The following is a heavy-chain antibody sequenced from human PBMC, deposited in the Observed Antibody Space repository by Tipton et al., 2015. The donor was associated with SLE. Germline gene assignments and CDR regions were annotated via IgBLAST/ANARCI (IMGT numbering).Heavy chain of an antibody. CDR2: IYYSGST. Sequence: GLVKPSETLSLTCTVSGGSISSYYWSWIRQPPGKGLEWIGYIYYSGSTNYNPSLKSRVTISVDTSKNQFSLKLSSVTAADTAVYYCASWSPERTSGWSRFDYWGQGTLVTVSS. CDR3: ASWSPERTSGWSRFDY. CDR1: GGSISSYY. V-gene: IGHV4-59*01. J-gene: IGHJ4*02. D-gene: IGHD6-19*01.